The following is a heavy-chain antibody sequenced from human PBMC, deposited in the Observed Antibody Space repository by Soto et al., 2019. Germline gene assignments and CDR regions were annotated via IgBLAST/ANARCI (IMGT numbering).Heavy chain of an antibody. D-gene: IGHD1-26*01. V-gene: IGHV3-74*01. CDR1: GFTFNNYW. CDR3: VDCGSSALDS. Sequence: GGSLRLSCAASGFTFNNYWMHWVRQGPGKGLVWVSRINSDGSTTAYADSVKGRFTISRDDSENTLYLQMNTLKTEDTAVYYCVDCGSSALDSWGQGALVTVSS. CDR2: INSDGSTT. J-gene: IGHJ4*02.